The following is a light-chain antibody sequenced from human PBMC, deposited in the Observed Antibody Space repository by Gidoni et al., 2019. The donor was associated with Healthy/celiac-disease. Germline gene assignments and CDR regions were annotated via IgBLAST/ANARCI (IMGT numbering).Light chain of an antibody. J-gene: IGKJ1*01. V-gene: IGKV3-15*01. CDR1: QSVSSN. CDR3: QQYNNWPPWT. Sequence: EIVMTQTPATLSVSPGERATLSCRASQSVSSNLAWYQQKPGQAPRLLTYGASTRATGIPARFSGSGSGTEFTLTISILQSEDFAVYYCQQYNNWPPWTFGQGTQVEI. CDR2: GAS.